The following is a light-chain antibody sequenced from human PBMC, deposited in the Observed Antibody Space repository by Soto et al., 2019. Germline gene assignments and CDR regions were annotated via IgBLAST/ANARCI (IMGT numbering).Light chain of an antibody. CDR2: EGI. Sequence: PVLTQPASVSGSPGQSINIYCSGTSSNIGGYNVVSWYQQHPGKSPKVIVYEGIKRPSGVCDCFSGSTSGCTASLTISGLQAEDEADYYCCSYVGATTYVFGSGTKVTVL. J-gene: IGLJ1*01. V-gene: IGLV2-23*01. CDR1: SSNIGGYNV. CDR3: CSYVGATTYV.